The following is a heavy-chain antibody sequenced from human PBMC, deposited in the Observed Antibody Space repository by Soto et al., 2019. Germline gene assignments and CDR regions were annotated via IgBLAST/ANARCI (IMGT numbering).Heavy chain of an antibody. CDR2: ISYSGST. CDR3: ARQYTSGYAFDS. V-gene: IGHV4-59*08. J-gene: IGHJ4*02. D-gene: IGHD3-22*01. Sequence: QVQLQESGPGLVKPSETLSLTCTVSGGSISSFDWNWIRQSPGKGLEWIGYISYSGSTNYNPSLKSRVTLSVDTSKNQFSLKVSSVTAADTAVYYCARQYTSGYAFDSWGQGTLVTVSS. CDR1: GGSISSFD.